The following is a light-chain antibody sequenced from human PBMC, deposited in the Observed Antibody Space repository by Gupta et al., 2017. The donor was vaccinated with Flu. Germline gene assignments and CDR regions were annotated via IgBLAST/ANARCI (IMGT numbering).Light chain of an antibody. CDR3: QQSDSVPWT. Sequence: ITCRASQNIRNYLNWYQQKPGKAPKILISDASSLRSGVPSRFSGSGSGTDFTLIIRSLEPEDFAAYYCQQSDSVPWTFGQGTKVEIK. J-gene: IGKJ1*01. V-gene: IGKV1-39*01. CDR2: DAS. CDR1: QNIRNY.